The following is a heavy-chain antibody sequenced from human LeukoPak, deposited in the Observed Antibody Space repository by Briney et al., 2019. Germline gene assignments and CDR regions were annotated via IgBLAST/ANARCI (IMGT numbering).Heavy chain of an antibody. CDR3: ARRDPTGWFHHFDY. J-gene: IGHJ4*02. CDR2: LYNGGGA. D-gene: IGHD6-19*01. V-gene: IGHV3-53*01. CDR1: GFTVSSNS. Sequence: GGSLRLSCAASGFTVSSNSMTWVRQAPGKGLEWVSILYNGGGANYADSVKGRFTISRDNSRNTLFLQMNSLRDEDTAVYYCARRDPTGWFHHFDYWGQGTLVTVSS.